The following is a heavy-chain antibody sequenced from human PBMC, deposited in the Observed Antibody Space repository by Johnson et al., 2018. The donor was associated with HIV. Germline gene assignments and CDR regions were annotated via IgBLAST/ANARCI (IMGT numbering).Heavy chain of an antibody. Sequence: QVQLVESGGGLVKPGGSLRLSCVASGFTFSDYYMTWVRQAPEKGLEWVSYISSSGSTIYSADSVKGRFTISRDNSKNTLYLQMGSLRAEDTAVYYCAKDRPPRSWGSSTAFDIWGQGTMVTVSS. CDR2: ISSSGSTI. CDR3: AKDRPPRSWGSSTAFDI. CDR1: GFTFSDYY. J-gene: IGHJ3*02. D-gene: IGHD2-15*01. V-gene: IGHV3-11*04.